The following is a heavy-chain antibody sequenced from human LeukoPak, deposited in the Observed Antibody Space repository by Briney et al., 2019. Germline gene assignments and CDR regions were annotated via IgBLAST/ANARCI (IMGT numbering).Heavy chain of an antibody. D-gene: IGHD6-13*01. V-gene: IGHV3-7*01. CDR2: IKQDGSEK. J-gene: IGHJ4*02. CDR3: ARDYEPWCSSSWFREGRSLDY. Sequence: GGSLRLSCAASGFTFSSYWMSWVRQAPGKGLEWVANIKQDGSEKYYVDSVKGRFTISRDNAKNSLYLQMNSLRAEDTAVYYCARDYEPWCSSSWFREGRSLDYWGQGTLVTVSS. CDR1: GFTFSSYW.